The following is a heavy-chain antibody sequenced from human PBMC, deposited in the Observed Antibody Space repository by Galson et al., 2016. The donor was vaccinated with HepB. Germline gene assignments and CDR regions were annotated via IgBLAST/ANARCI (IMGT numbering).Heavy chain of an antibody. Sequence: ETLSLTCAVSGGSISTSNWWTWVRQAPGKGLEWIGETFQSVTTNYNPSLESRVTISVDKSKNQFSLNLTSVTAADTAVYYCARLRGLVPAAMLGMDVWGRGTTVTVPS. CDR2: TFQSVTT. J-gene: IGHJ6*02. D-gene: IGHD2-2*01. CDR1: GGSISTSNW. V-gene: IGHV4-4*02. CDR3: ARLRGLVPAAMLGMDV.